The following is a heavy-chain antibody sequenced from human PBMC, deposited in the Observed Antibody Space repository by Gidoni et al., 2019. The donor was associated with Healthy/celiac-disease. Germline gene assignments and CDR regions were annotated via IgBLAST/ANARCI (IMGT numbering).Heavy chain of an antibody. CDR1: GYTFPSYG. Sequence: QVQLVQSGAEVKKPGASVKFSCKASGYTFPSYGISWVRQAPGQGLEWMGWISAYNGNTNYAQKLQGRVTMTTDTSTSTAYMELRSLRSDDTAVYYCARDIHDYGDYQACCRDWGQGTLVTVSS. CDR3: ARDIHDYGDYQACCRD. J-gene: IGHJ4*02. CDR2: ISAYNGNT. D-gene: IGHD4-17*01. V-gene: IGHV1-18*01.